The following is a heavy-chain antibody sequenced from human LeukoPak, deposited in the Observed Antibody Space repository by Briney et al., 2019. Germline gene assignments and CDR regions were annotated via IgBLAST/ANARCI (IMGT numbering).Heavy chain of an antibody. CDR3: ARDYASRVLWWSRPKSEGDAFDI. V-gene: IGHV1-2*02. CDR2: INPNSGGT. Sequence: GASVKVSCKASGYTFTGYYMHWVRQAPGQGLEWMGWINPNSGGTNYAQKFQGRVTMTRDTSISTAYMELSRLRSDDTAVYYCARDYASRVLWWSRPKSEGDAFDIWGQGTMVTVSS. CDR1: GYTFTGYY. J-gene: IGHJ3*02. D-gene: IGHD2-8*02.